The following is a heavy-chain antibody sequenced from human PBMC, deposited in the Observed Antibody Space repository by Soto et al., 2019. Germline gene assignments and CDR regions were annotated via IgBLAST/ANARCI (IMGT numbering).Heavy chain of an antibody. V-gene: IGHV1-18*01. J-gene: IGHJ6*02. CDR2: ISAYNGNT. Sequence: ASVKVSCKASGYTFTSYGISWVRQAPGQGLEWMGWISAYNGNTNYAQKLQGRVTMTTDTSTSTAYMELRSLRSDDTAVYYCARVPVRGVLENYYGMDVWGQGTTVTVYS. CDR3: ARVPVRGVLENYYGMDV. CDR1: GYTFTSYG. D-gene: IGHD3-10*01.